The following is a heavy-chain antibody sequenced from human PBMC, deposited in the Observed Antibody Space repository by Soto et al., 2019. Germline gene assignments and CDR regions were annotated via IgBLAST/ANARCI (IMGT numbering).Heavy chain of an antibody. J-gene: IGHJ4*02. V-gene: IGHV3-15*01. CDR1: GFTFSNAW. CDR2: IKSKTDGGTT. D-gene: IGHD6-19*01. CDR3: STDPRLAVAGILDY. Sequence: GGSLRLSCAASGFTFSNAWMSWVRQAPGKGLEWVGRIKSKTDGGTTDYAATVKGRFTISRDDSKNTLYLQMNSLKTEDTALYYCSTDPRLAVAGILDYWGQGTLVTVSS.